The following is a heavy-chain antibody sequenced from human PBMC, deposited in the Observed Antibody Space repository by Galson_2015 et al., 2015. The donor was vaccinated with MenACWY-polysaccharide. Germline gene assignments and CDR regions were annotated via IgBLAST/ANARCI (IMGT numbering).Heavy chain of an antibody. D-gene: IGHD2-15*01. CDR2: IIPIMGSP. V-gene: IGHV1-69*11. J-gene: IGHJ4*01. CDR1: GGAFTTHG. CDR3: ARADCSGQTCYFAY. Sequence: SVKVSCKASGGAFTTHGLTWLRQAPGQGFEFVGRIIPIMGSPNYAQRFQGRLTITADGSTSTAYMELSSLRSEDTAVYYCARADCSGQTCYFAYWGQGPLVTVSS.